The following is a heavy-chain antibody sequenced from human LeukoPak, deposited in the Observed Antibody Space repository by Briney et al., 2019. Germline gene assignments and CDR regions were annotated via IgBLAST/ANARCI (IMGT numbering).Heavy chain of an antibody. J-gene: IGHJ4*02. CDR2: ISVHNGNT. D-gene: IGHD4-17*01. CDR3: ARVRGSYGDTANY. Sequence: ASVKVSCKASGYSFTSYGISWVRQAPGQGLEWMGWISVHNGNTHYAQKLQGRVTMTTDTSTSTAYMELRSLRSDDTAVYYCARVRGSYGDTANYWSQGTLVTVSS. V-gene: IGHV1-18*04. CDR1: GYSFTSYG.